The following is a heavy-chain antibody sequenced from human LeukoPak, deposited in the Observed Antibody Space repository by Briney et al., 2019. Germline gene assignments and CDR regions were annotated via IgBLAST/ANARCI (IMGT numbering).Heavy chain of an antibody. V-gene: IGHV2-5*02. CDR3: AHSGGYYSCDY. J-gene: IGHJ4*02. D-gene: IGHD3-3*01. Sequence: SGPTLVKPTQTLTLTCTFSGFSLSTSGVGVGWIRQPPGKALEWLALIYWDDDKRYSPSLKSRLTITKDTSKDQVVLTMTNVDPVDTGTYYCAHSGGYYSCDYWGQGTLVTVSS. CDR1: GFSLSTSGVG. CDR2: IYWDDDK.